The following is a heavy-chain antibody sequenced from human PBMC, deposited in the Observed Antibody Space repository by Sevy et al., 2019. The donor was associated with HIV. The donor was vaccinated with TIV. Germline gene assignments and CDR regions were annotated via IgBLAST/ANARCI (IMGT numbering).Heavy chain of an antibody. J-gene: IGHJ6*02. Sequence: GGSLRLSCAASGVTFSSYGIHWVRQAPGKGLEWVAVISYDGSKKNHAESMKGRFTISRDNSKNTLYLKMSSLRPEDTAVYYCAHSSGLYGYYYGMDVWGQGTTVTVSS. V-gene: IGHV3-30*03. CDR3: AHSSGLYGYYYGMDV. CDR1: GVTFSSYG. D-gene: IGHD1-26*01. CDR2: ISYDGSKK.